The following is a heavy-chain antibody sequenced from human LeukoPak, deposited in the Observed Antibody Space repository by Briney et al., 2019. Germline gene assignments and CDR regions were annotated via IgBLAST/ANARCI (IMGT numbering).Heavy chain of an antibody. V-gene: IGHV3-30*02. J-gene: IGHJ4*02. D-gene: IGHD6-6*01. Sequence: PGGSLRLSCAASGFNFNSYGMHWVRQAPGKGLEWVAFIRYDGSKKYYADSVKGRFTISRDNSKNTLSLQMNSLRAEDTAVYYCAKGGLSSLFDYWGQGTLVTVSS. CDR2: IRYDGSKK. CDR1: GFNFNSYG. CDR3: AKGGLSSLFDY.